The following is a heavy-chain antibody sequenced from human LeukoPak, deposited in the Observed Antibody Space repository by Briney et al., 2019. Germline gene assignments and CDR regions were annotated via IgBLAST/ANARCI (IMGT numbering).Heavy chain of an antibody. V-gene: IGHV4-59*08. CDR3: ARLPAVVVPAAPFDY. CDR1: GGSISSYY. D-gene: IGHD2-2*01. CDR2: IYYSGST. Sequence: SETLSLTCTVSGGSISSYYWSWIRQPPGKGLEWIGYIYYSGSTNYNPSLKSRVTISVDTSKNQFSLKLSSVTAADTAVYYCARLPAVVVPAAPFDYWAQGTLVTVSS. J-gene: IGHJ4*02.